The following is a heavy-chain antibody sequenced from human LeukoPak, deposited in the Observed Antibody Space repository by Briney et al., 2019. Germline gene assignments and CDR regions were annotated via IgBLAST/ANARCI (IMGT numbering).Heavy chain of an antibody. CDR2: IYHSGST. CDR1: GYSISSGYY. V-gene: IGHV4-38-2*01. J-gene: IGHJ6*03. Sequence: SETLSLTCAVSGYSISSGYYWVWIRQPPGKGLEWIGSIYHSGSTYYNPSLKSRVTISVDTSKNEFSLKLISVTAADTAVYYCASLYYYDSSGYYPSYYYYMDVWGKGTTVTVSS. D-gene: IGHD3-22*01. CDR3: ASLYYYDSSGYYPSYYYYMDV.